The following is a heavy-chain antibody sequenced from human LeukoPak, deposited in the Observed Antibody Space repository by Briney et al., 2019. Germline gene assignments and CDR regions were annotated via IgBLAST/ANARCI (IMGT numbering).Heavy chain of an antibody. V-gene: IGHV1-2*02. D-gene: IGHD2-2*01. J-gene: IGHJ4*02. CDR2: INPNSGGT. Sequence: ASVKVSCKASGYTFTGYYMHWVRQAPGQGLEWMGWINPNSGGTNYAQKFQGRVTMTRDTSISTAYMELSRLRSDDTAVYYCALVIVPAAPFDYWGQGTLVTVSS. CDR1: GYTFTGYY. CDR3: ALVIVPAAPFDY.